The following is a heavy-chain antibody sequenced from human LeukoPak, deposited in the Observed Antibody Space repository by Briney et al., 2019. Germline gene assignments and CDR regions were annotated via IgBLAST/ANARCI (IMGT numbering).Heavy chain of an antibody. D-gene: IGHD3-10*01. J-gene: IGHJ4*02. CDR3: ARSSQLLWFGEYGTLGY. CDR1: GFTFSSYW. CDR2: IKQDGSEE. V-gene: IGHV3-7*01. Sequence: GGSLRLSCAASGFTFSSYWMSWVRPAPGKGLEWVANIKQDGSEEYYVDSVKGRFTISRDNAKNSLYLQMNSLRAEDTAVYYCARSSQLLWFGEYGTLGYWGQGTLVTVSS.